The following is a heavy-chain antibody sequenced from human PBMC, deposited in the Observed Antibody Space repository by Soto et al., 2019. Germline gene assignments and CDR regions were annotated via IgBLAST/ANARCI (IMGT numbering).Heavy chain of an antibody. CDR2: ITPMFGRA. CDR1: GGTFSTHA. J-gene: IGHJ6*02. V-gene: IGHV1-69*01. D-gene: IGHD6-6*01. CDR3: AREATHFDYTSSHYGMDV. Sequence: VQLVQSGAEVKKPGSSVKVSCEASGGTFSTHAINWVRQAPGQGLEWMGGITPMFGRATYAQKFQGRVWITADESTSTVYMDLSSLRSEDTAVYYCAREATHFDYTSSHYGMDVWGQGTAVTVSS.